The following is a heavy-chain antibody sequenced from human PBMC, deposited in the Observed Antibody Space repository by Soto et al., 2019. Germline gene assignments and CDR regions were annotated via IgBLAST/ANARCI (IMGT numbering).Heavy chain of an antibody. CDR3: ASEYYDILTGRDTKYYFDY. CDR1: GGSIINGDYY. V-gene: IGHV4-30-4*01. Sequence: SETLSLTCTVSGGSIINGDYYWTWIRQPPGKGLEWIGYIYYSGNTYYNPSLKSRVMISVDTSKNQFSLNLSSVTAADTAVYYCASEYYDILTGRDTKYYFDYWGQGALVTVSS. CDR2: IYYSGNT. D-gene: IGHD3-9*01. J-gene: IGHJ4*02.